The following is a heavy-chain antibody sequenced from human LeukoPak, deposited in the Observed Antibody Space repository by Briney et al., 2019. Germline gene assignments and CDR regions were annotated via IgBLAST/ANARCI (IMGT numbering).Heavy chain of an antibody. D-gene: IGHD3-10*01. CDR3: VKDSSSGSYFDY. CDR2: ISSNGGST. V-gene: IGHV3-64D*06. CDR1: EFTFSRYA. Sequence: PGGSLRLSCSASEFTFSRYAMHWVHQAPGKGLEYVSAISSNGGSTYYADSVKGRFTISRDNSRNTLHLQMSSLRVEDTAVYYCVKDSSSGSYFDYWGQGTLVTVSS. J-gene: IGHJ4*02.